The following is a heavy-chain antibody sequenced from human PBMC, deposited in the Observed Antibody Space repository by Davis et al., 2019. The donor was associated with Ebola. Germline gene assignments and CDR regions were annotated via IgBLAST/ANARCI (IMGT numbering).Heavy chain of an antibody. Sequence: GGSLRLSCAASAFTFSSYSMNWVRQAPGKGLEWVSSISTSSSYTYYADSVKGRLTISRDNSKKTMYLQMNSLRAEDTAIYYCARSGLSFGVVKYHYGMDVWGKGTTVTVSS. J-gene: IGHJ6*04. CDR2: ISTSSSYT. D-gene: IGHD3-3*01. CDR1: AFTFSSYS. CDR3: ARSGLSFGVVKYHYGMDV. V-gene: IGHV3-21*04.